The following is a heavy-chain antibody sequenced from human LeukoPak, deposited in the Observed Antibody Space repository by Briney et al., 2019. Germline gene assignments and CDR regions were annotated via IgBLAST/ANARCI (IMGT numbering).Heavy chain of an antibody. CDR1: GGTFSNYS. D-gene: IGHD4-23*01. Sequence: SLNLSCNASGGTFSNYSRSWVRQAPGQGLEWMGSIIPFLDIAYYAHLYQSRVIITADKSTSVAYMLLSSLVSDTTVVYYWSSGEAGNPVLAWWGQPTLVTVSS. V-gene: IGHV1-69*02. CDR3: SSGEAGNPVLAW. CDR2: IIPFLDIA. J-gene: IGHJ4*02.